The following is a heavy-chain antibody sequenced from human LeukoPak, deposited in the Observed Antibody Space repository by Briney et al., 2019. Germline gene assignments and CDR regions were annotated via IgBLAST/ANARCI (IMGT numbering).Heavy chain of an antibody. J-gene: IGHJ6*02. V-gene: IGHV3-23*01. CDR1: GFTFSSYA. CDR3: ARTSASTGPRGGYYYGMDV. CDR2: ISGSGGST. Sequence: GGSLRLSCAASGFTFSSYAMSWVRQAPGKGLEWVSAISGSGGSTYYADSVKGRFTISRDNYKNTLYLQMNSLRADDTALYYCARTSASTGPRGGYYYGMDVWGQGTTVTVSS. D-gene: IGHD2-2*01.